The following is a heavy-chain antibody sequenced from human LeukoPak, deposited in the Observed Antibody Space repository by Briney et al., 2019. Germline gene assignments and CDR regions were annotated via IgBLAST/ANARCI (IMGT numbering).Heavy chain of an antibody. CDR3: AKDLHEQWLVSADAFDI. CDR1: GYTFTSYG. J-gene: IGHJ3*02. CDR2: ISAYNGNT. V-gene: IGHV1-18*01. Sequence: ASVKVSCKASGYTFTSYGISWVRQAPGQGLEWMGWISAYNGNTNYAQKLQGRVTMTTDTSTSTAYMELRSLRAEDTALYYCAKDLHEQWLVSADAFDIWGLGTMVTVSS. D-gene: IGHD6-19*01.